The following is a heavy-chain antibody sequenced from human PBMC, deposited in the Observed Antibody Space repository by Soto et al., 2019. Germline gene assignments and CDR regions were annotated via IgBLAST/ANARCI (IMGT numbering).Heavy chain of an antibody. V-gene: IGHV4-30-2*03. D-gene: IGHD2-15*01. J-gene: IGHJ5*02. CDR2: IYYSGST. Sequence: SETLSLTCAVSGGSISSGGYSWSWIRQPPGKGLEWIGSIYYSGSTYYNPSLKSRVTISVDTSKNQFSLKLSSVTAADTAVYYCASLPKGVDRDGYNWFDPWGQGTLVTVSS. CDR1: GGSISSGGYS. CDR3: ASLPKGVDRDGYNWFDP.